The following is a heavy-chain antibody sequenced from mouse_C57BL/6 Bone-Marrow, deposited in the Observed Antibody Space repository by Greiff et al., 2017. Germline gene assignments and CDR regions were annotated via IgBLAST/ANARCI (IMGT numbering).Heavy chain of an antibody. J-gene: IGHJ1*03. CDR2: FHPYNDDT. Sequence: VQRVESGAELVKPGASVKMSCKASGYTFTTYPIEWMKQNHGKSLEWIGNFHPYNDDTKYNEKFKGKATLTVEKSSSTVYLELSRLTSDDSAVYYCARAPYYYGSDDWYFDVWGTGTTVTVSS. V-gene: IGHV1-47*01. CDR1: GYTFTTYP. D-gene: IGHD1-1*01. CDR3: ARAPYYYGSDDWYFDV.